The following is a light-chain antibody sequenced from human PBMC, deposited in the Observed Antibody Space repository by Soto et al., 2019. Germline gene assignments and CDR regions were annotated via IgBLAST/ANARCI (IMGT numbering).Light chain of an antibody. Sequence: EIVMTQSPATLSVSPGERATLSCRASQSVRSNLGWYQQKSGQAPRLLIYGASTRATGAPARFSGNGSGTEFTLTISSLQSEDFAVYYCQQYNTWPPTFGQGTKVDI. V-gene: IGKV3-15*01. CDR3: QQYNTWPPT. CDR1: QSVRSN. J-gene: IGKJ1*01. CDR2: GAS.